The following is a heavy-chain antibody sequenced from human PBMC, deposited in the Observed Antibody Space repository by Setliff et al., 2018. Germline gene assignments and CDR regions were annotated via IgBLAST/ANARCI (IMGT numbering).Heavy chain of an antibody. CDR3: ASATLQRKFQSPRGLDV. J-gene: IGHJ6*02. V-gene: IGHV3-7*01. D-gene: IGHD2-15*01. Sequence: PGGSLRLSCGASGFSIRDYWMNWVRQAPGKGLEWVANIKRDGSETYYMDSVRGRFVISRDNAKNSLYLQMRSLRVEDTALYYCASATLQRKFQSPRGLDVWGQGTTVTVSS. CDR2: IKRDGSET. CDR1: GFSIRDYW.